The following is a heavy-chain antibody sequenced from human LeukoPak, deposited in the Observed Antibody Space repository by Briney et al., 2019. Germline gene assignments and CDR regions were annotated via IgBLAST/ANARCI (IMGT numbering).Heavy chain of an antibody. CDR1: GFSFSNYW. V-gene: IGHV3-7*01. CDR3: ARGGGTFDI. CDR2: IKEDGSEK. J-gene: IGHJ3*02. D-gene: IGHD3-16*01. Sequence: GGSLRLSCAASGFSFSNYWMSWVRQAPGKGLEWVANIKEDGSEKYYVDSVKGRSTISRDNPKNSLSLQMNSLRADDTAEYYCARGGGTFDIWGQGTMVTVSS.